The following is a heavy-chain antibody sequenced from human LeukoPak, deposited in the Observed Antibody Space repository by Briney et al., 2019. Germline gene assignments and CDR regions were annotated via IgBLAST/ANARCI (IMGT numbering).Heavy chain of an antibody. V-gene: IGHV3-23*01. Sequence: GGSLRLSCAASGFTFSSYAMSWVRQAPGKGLEWVSTVNADGGNTYYADSVKGRFTISRDNSKSTLILQMNSLRVEDTALYYCTKRVKYGGTWDHFADWGQGTLVTVSS. J-gene: IGHJ4*02. CDR2: VNADGGNT. CDR3: TKRVKYGGTWDHFAD. CDR1: GFTFSSYA. D-gene: IGHD1-26*01.